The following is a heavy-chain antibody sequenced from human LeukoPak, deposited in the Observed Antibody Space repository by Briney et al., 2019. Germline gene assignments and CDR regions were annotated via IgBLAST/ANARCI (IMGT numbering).Heavy chain of an antibody. V-gene: IGHV3-33*01. CDR2: IWYDGSNK. CDR3: ARVSGYSGTWYVDY. J-gene: IGHJ4*02. D-gene: IGHD6-13*01. Sequence: GSLRLSCVAPGFTFKSYGMHWVRQAPGKGLEWVAIIWYDGSNKYYADFVKGRFTTSRDNSKNTLYLQMNSLRADDTAVYYCARVSGYSGTWYVDYWGQGTLVTVSS. CDR1: GFTFKSYG.